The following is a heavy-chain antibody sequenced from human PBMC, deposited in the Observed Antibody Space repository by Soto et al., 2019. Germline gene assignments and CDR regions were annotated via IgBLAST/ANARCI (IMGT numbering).Heavy chain of an antibody. CDR1: GFTFSSYA. J-gene: IGHJ4*02. CDR2: ISSNGGST. CDR3: ATTGPY. V-gene: IGHV3-64*01. Sequence: GSLRLSCAASGFTFSSYAMHWVRQAPGKGLEYVSAISSNGGSTYYANSVKGRFTISRDNSKNTLYLQMGSLRAEDSAAYYCATTGPYWGQGTLVTVSS.